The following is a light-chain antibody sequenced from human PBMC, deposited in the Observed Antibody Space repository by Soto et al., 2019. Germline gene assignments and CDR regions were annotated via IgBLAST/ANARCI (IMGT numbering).Light chain of an antibody. Sequence: DIQMTQSPSSLSASVGGRVTISCRASQSITIYLNWYQQTPGKAPRLLIYGASTLQTGVPSRFSGSGSMTDFTLTISNLQPEDFATYYCQQTYSAPRTFGPGTKV. CDR1: QSITIY. CDR3: QQTYSAPRT. J-gene: IGKJ1*01. CDR2: GAS. V-gene: IGKV1-39*01.